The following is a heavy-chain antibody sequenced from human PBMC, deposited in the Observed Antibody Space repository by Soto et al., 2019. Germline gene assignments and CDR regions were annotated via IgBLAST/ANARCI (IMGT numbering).Heavy chain of an antibody. CDR1: GGTFSSYS. J-gene: IGHJ4*02. CDR3: ARELQYYDILTGPGPWTYYFDY. Sequence: SVKVSCKASGGTFSSYSISWVRQAPGQGLEWMGRIIPILGIANYAQKFQGRVTITADKSTSTAYMELSSLRSEATAVYYCARELQYYDILTGPGPWTYYFDYWGEGSLVTVSS. V-gene: IGHV1-69*04. CDR2: IIPILGIA. D-gene: IGHD3-9*01.